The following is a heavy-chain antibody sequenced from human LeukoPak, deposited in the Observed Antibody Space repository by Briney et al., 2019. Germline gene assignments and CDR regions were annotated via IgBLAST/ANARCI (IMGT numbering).Heavy chain of an antibody. Sequence: PGGSLRLSCAASGFTFSSYSMNWVRQAPGKGLEWVSSISSSSSYIYYADSVKGRFTISRDNAKNSLYLQMNSLRAEDTAVYYCASERWLQLHYFDYWGQGTLVTVSS. J-gene: IGHJ4*02. CDR1: GFTFSSYS. D-gene: IGHD5-12*01. V-gene: IGHV3-21*01. CDR3: ASERWLQLHYFDY. CDR2: ISSSSSYI.